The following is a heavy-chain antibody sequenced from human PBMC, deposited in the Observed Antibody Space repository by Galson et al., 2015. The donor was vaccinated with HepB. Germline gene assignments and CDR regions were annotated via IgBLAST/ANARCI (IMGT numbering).Heavy chain of an antibody. J-gene: IGHJ5*02. CDR2: INTNTGNP. Sequence: SVKVSCKASGYTFTSYAMNWVRQAPGQGLEWMGWINTNTGNPTYAQGFTGRFVFSLDTSVSTAYLQISSLKAEDTAVYYCARFRFNVDIVATKNWFDPWGQGTLVTVSS. CDR1: GYTFTSYA. V-gene: IGHV7-4-1*02. CDR3: ARFRFNVDIVATKNWFDP. D-gene: IGHD5-12*01.